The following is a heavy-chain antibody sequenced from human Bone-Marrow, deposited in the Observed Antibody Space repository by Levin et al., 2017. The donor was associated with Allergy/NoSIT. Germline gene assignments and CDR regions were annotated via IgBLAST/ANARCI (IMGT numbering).Heavy chain of an antibody. D-gene: IGHD3-16*02. CDR2: ISGSGGST. V-gene: IGHV3-23*01. CDR1: GFTFSSYA. CDR3: AKGTKRIMITFGGVIVNGYFDY. Sequence: GESLKISCAASGFTFSSYAMSWVRQAPGKGLEWVSAISGSGGSTYYADSVKGRFTISRDNSKNTLYLQMNSLRAEDTAVYYCAKGTKRIMITFGGVIVNGYFDYWGQGTLVTVSS. J-gene: IGHJ4*02.